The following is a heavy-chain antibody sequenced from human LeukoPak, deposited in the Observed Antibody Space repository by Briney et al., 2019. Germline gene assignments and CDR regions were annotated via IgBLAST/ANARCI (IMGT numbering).Heavy chain of an antibody. J-gene: IGHJ5*02. CDR2: IYTSGST. Sequence: PSETLSLTCTVSGGSISSYYWSWIRQPAGKGLEWIGRIYTSGSTNYNPSLKSRVTMSVDTSKNQFSLKLSSVTAADTAVYYCARAPSSSWLNWFDPWGQGTLVTVSS. CDR1: GGSISSYY. CDR3: ARAPSSSWLNWFDP. V-gene: IGHV4-4*07. D-gene: IGHD6-13*01.